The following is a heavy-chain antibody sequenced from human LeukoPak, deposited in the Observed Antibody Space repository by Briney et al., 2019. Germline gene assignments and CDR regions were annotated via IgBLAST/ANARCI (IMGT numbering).Heavy chain of an antibody. V-gene: IGHV4-59*08. J-gene: IGHJ3*02. Sequence: SETLSLTCTVSGGSISSSYWSWIRQPPGKGLEWIGYIYYTGSTNYNPSLKSRVTISVDTSKNQFSLKLSSVTAADTAVYYCARVNILTGYAFDIWGQGTMVTVSS. D-gene: IGHD3-9*01. CDR1: GGSISSSY. CDR2: IYYTGST. CDR3: ARVNILTGYAFDI.